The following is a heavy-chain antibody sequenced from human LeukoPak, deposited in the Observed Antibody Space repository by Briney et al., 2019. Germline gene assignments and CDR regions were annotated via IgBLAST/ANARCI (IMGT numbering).Heavy chain of an antibody. CDR3: ARLVLRYYYGSGSPSTIDY. J-gene: IGHJ4*02. V-gene: IGHV4-38-2*02. CDR1: GYSISSGYY. CDR2: IYYSGST. Sequence: PSETLSLTCTVSGYSISSGYYWGWIRQPPGKGLEWIGSIYYSGSTYYNPSLKSRVTISVDTSKNQFSLKLSSVTAADTAVYYCARLVLRYYYGSGSPSTIDYWGQGTLVTVSS. D-gene: IGHD3-10*01.